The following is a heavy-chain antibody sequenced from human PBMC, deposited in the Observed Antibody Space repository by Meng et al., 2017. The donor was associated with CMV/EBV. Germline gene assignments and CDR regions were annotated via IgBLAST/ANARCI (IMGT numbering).Heavy chain of an antibody. CDR3: ARDLDSKEQLVYFGY. Sequence: SETLSLTCTVSGGSISSSSYYWGWIRQPPGKGLEWIGSIYYSGSTYYNPSLKSRVTISVDTSKNQFSLKLSSVTAADTAVYYCARDLDSKEQLVYFGYWGQGTLVTVSS. D-gene: IGHD6-6*01. CDR1: GGSISSSSYY. CDR2: IYYSGST. V-gene: IGHV4-39*07. J-gene: IGHJ4*02.